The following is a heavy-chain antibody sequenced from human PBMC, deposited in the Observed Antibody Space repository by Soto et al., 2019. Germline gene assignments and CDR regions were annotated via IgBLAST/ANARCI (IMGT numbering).Heavy chain of an antibody. CDR2: MGETGVRT. J-gene: IGHJ5*02. CDR3: AKDARPSS. CDR1: GFAFSSYA. V-gene: IGHV3-23*01. Sequence: EVQLLESGGGLVQPGGSLRLSCAASGFAFSSYARSWVRQAPGKGLEWVSTMGETGVRTYYTDSVKGRFTISRDTSKNTLYLQMNSLRAEDTALYYCAKDARPSSWGQGTLVTVSS.